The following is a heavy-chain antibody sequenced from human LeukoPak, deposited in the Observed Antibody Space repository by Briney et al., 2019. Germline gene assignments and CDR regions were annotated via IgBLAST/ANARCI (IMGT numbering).Heavy chain of an antibody. CDR1: GFTFTSHE. Sequence: GGSLRLSCAASGFTFTSHEMNWVRQAPGKGLEWVSYITSTSTTYYADSVKGRFTISRDNAKNSLYLQMNSARAEDTATYYCARGGYCGSTRCYVFNAFDIWGQGTMVTVSS. V-gene: IGHV3-48*03. J-gene: IGHJ3*02. CDR2: ITSTSTT. D-gene: IGHD2-2*01. CDR3: ARGGYCGSTRCYVFNAFDI.